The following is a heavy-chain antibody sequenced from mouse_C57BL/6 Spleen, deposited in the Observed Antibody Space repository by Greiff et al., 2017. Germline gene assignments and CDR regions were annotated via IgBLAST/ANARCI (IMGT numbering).Heavy chain of an antibody. CDR1: GYTFTDYN. D-gene: IGHD1-1*01. CDR2: INPNNGGT. CDR3: ARVELRTALHY. Sequence: EVQLQQSGPELVKPGASVKLSCTASGYTFTDYNMHWVKQSHGKSLEWIGYINPNNGGTSYNKKFKGKATVTVNKSSSTAYMELRSLTSEESAGYCCARVELRTALHYWGQGTTLTVSS. J-gene: IGHJ2*01. V-gene: IGHV1-22*01.